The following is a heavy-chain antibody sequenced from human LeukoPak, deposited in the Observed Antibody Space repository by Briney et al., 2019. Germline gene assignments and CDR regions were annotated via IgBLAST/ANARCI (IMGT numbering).Heavy chain of an antibody. Sequence: GASEKVSCKASGYSFTSYGISWVRQAPGQGLEWMGWISAHNGNTKYAQEVQGRVTMTTDTSTSTAYMEMRSLRSDDTAVYYCARDLGNYFHFWGQGTLVTVSS. V-gene: IGHV1-18*01. D-gene: IGHD3-10*01. CDR1: GYSFTSYG. CDR3: ARDLGNYFHF. CDR2: ISAHNGNT. J-gene: IGHJ4*02.